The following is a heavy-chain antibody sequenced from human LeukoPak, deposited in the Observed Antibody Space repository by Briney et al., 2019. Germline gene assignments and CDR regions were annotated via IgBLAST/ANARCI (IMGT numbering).Heavy chain of an antibody. CDR3: AGGRLRITMVRGDVDAFDI. CDR2: INHSGST. CDR1: GGSFSGYY. D-gene: IGHD3-10*01. Sequence: PSETLSLTCAVYGGSFSGYYWSWIRQPPGKGLEWIGEINHSGSTNYNPSLKSRVTISVDTSKNQFSLKLSSVTAADTAVYYCAGGRLRITMVRGDVDAFDIWGQGTMVTVSS. V-gene: IGHV4-34*01. J-gene: IGHJ3*02.